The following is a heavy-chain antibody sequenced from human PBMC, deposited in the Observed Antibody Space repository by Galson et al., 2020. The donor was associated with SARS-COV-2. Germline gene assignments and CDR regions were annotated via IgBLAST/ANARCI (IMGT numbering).Heavy chain of an antibody. J-gene: IGHJ3*02. CDR3: AKGAYYYDSSGYGGALNI. Sequence: GESLKIPCAASGFAFSSYAMPWVRQAPGRGLEWVSAISTSCSSTYYADSVKGRFTMSRDNSKNTLYLQMNSLRAEDAAVYYCAKGAYYYDSSGYGGALNIWGQGTMVTVSS. CDR2: ISTSCSST. CDR1: GFAFSSYA. V-gene: IGHV3-23*01. D-gene: IGHD3-22*01.